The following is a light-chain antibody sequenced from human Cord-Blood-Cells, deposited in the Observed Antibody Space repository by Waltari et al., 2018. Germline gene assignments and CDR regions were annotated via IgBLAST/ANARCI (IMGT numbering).Light chain of an antibody. J-gene: IGKJ2*01. CDR1: QGISSY. CDR3: QQYYSYPYT. CDR2: AAS. V-gene: IGKV1-8*01. Sequence: ARRMTQSPSSSSASTGDSVTITCRASQGISSYLAWYQQKPGKAPKLLIYAASTLQSGVPSRFSGSGSGTDFTLTISCLQSEDFATYYCQQYYSYPYTFGQGTKLEIK.